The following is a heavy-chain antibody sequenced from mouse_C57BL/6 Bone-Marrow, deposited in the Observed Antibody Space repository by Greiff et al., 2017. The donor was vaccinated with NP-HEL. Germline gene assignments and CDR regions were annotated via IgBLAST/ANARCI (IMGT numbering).Heavy chain of an antibody. CDR2: IWSGGST. Sequence: VKLMESGPGLVQPSQSLSITCTVSGFSLTSYGVHWVRQSPGKGLEWLGVIWSGGSTDYNAAFISRLSISKDNSKSQVFFKMNSLQADDTAIYYCARFTTHYYAMDYWGQGTSVTVSS. CDR1: GFSLTSYG. J-gene: IGHJ4*01. D-gene: IGHD1-1*01. CDR3: ARFTTHYYAMDY. V-gene: IGHV2-2*01.